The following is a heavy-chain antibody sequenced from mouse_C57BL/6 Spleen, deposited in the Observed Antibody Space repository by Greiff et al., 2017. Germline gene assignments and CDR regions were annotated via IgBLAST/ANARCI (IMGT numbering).Heavy chain of an antibody. CDR1: GYTFTDYN. Sequence: VQLQQSGPELVKPGASVKIPCKASGYTFTDYNMDWVKQSHGESLEWIGDINPNNGGTIYNQKFKGKATLTVDKSSSTAYMELRSLTSEDTAVYYCARERGSSGFWFAYWGQGTLVTVSA. CDR3: ARERGSSGFWFAY. V-gene: IGHV1-18*01. D-gene: IGHD3-2*02. J-gene: IGHJ3*01. CDR2: INPNNGGT.